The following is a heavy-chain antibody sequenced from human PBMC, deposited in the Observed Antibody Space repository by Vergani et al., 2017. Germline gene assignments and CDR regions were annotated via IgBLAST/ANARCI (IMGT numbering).Heavy chain of an antibody. V-gene: IGHV4-34*01. CDR1: GGSFSGYY. D-gene: IGHD2-2*01. J-gene: IGHJ6*02. Sequence: QVQLQQWGAGLLKPSETLSLTCAVYGGSFSGYYWSWLRQPPGKGLEWIGEINHSGSTNYNPSLKSRVTISVDTSKNQFSLKLSSVTAADTAVYYCARGQYCSSTSCYYYYYYGMDVWGQGTTVTVSS. CDR3: ARGQYCSSTSCYYYYYYGMDV. CDR2: INHSGST.